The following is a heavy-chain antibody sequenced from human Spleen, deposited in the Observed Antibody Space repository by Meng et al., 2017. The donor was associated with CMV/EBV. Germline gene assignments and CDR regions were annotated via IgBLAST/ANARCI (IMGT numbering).Heavy chain of an antibody. CDR1: GFTFSSYW. D-gene: IGHD3-3*01. J-gene: IGHJ4*02. Sequence: GESLKISCAASGFTFSSYWMHWVRQAPGKGLVWVSRRNSDGSSTSYADSVKGRFTISRDNAKNTLYLQMNSLRAEDTAEYYCARGFWSAPTMVVDYWGQGTLVTVSS. CDR2: RNSDGSST. CDR3: ARGFWSAPTMVVDY. V-gene: IGHV3-74*01.